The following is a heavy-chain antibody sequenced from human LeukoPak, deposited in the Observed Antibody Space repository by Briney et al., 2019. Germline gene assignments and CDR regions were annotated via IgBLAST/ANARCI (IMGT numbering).Heavy chain of an antibody. CDR2: ISGSGGST. V-gene: IGHV3-23*01. CDR3: AKTIYYDSSGPFDY. CDR1: GFTFSSYA. Sequence: GSLRLSCAASGFTFSSYAMSWVRQAPGKGLEWVSAISGSGGSTYYADSVEGRFTISRDNSKNTLYLQMNSLRAEDTAVYYCAKTIYYDSSGPFDYWGQGTLVTVSS. J-gene: IGHJ4*02. D-gene: IGHD3-22*01.